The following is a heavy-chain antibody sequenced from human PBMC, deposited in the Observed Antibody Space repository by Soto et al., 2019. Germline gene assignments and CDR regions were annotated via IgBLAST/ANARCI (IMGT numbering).Heavy chain of an antibody. CDR3: ARDGQWEPSSYYYYGMDV. Sequence: GGSLRLSCAASGFTFSSYGMHWVRQAPGKGLEWVAVIWYDGSNKYYADSVKGRFTISRDNSKNTLYLQMNSLRAEDTAVYYCARDGQWEPSSYYYYGMDVWGQGTTVTVS. V-gene: IGHV3-33*01. CDR2: IWYDGSNK. D-gene: IGHD1-26*01. CDR1: GFTFSSYG. J-gene: IGHJ6*02.